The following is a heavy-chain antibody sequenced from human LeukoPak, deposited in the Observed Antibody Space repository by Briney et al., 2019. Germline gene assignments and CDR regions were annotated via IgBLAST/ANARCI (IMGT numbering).Heavy chain of an antibody. CDR3: ARGDGDYVDY. V-gene: IGHV3-23*01. D-gene: IGHD4-17*01. J-gene: IGHJ4*02. CDR1: GLPFSSYA. Sequence: GGSLRLSCAASGLPFSSYAMSWFRQAPGKGLAWVSAISSSGDVTKYADSAKSRFTISRDNSKNTVYLQMNSLRAEDTAVYYCARGDGDYVDYWGQGTLVTVSS. CDR2: ISSSGDVT.